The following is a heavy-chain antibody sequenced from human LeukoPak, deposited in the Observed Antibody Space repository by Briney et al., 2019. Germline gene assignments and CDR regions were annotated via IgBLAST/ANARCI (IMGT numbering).Heavy chain of an antibody. V-gene: IGHV1-2*02. CDR3: ARDPKIAVAGGERYFDL. Sequence: ASVKVSCKTSGYIFTSFYIHWVRQAPGQGLEWMGWVNPNSGVTNYAQRFQGRVTMAGDPSINTAYMELRWLRSDDTANYYCARDPKIAVAGGERYFDLWGRGTLVTVSS. J-gene: IGHJ2*01. CDR1: GYIFTSFY. D-gene: IGHD6-19*01. CDR2: VNPNSGVT.